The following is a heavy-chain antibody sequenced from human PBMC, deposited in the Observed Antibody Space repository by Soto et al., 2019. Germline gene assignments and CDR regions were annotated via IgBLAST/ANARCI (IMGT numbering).Heavy chain of an antibody. Sequence: GGSLRLSCAASGFTFSTYEFNWVRQAPGRGLEWISYISVSGNIIKYAESVKGRFTISRDNAENSLHLHMNNLRVDDTALYFCVRDTMGASAAASLDYWGQGTQVTVSS. CDR3: VRDTMGASAAASLDY. D-gene: IGHD3-16*01. CDR2: ISVSGNII. J-gene: IGHJ4*02. V-gene: IGHV3-48*03. CDR1: GFTFSTYE.